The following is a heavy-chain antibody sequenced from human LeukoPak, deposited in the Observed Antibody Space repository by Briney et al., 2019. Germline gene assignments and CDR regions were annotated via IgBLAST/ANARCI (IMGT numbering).Heavy chain of an antibody. Sequence: ASVKVSCKASGYTFTGYYMHWVRQAPGQGLEWMGWINPNSGGTNYARKFQGRVTMTRDTSISTAYMELSRLRSDDTAVYYCARVRGPTAADYWGQGTLVTVSS. V-gene: IGHV1-2*02. CDR1: GYTFTGYY. D-gene: IGHD6-13*01. CDR3: ARVRGPTAADY. CDR2: INPNSGGT. J-gene: IGHJ4*02.